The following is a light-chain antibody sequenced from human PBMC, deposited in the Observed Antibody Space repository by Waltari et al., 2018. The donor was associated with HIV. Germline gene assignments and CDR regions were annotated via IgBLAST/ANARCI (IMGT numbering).Light chain of an antibody. V-gene: IGKV3-15*01. J-gene: IGKJ4*01. CDR2: SAS. CDR1: QSVSTN. CDR3: QQYNDWPPLT. Sequence: EIVMTQSPATLSVSPGERATLSCRASQSVSTNLAWYQQKPGQAPVLLIYSASTRATGISSRFSGSGSGTVFTLTISSLQSEDCAVYYCQQYNDWPPLTFGGGTKVEMK.